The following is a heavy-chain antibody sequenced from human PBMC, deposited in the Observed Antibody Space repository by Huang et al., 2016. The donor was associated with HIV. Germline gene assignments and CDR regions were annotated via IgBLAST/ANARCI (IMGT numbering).Heavy chain of an antibody. CDR2: IYPGDSDT. D-gene: IGHD4-17*01. V-gene: IGHV5-51*01. CDR1: GYMFTKYW. CDR3: ARHDGARPGWVDN. J-gene: IGHJ5*02. Sequence: EVQLVQSGAEVKKPGESLKISCKGSGYMFTKYWIGWVLQIPGKGLEWIGIIYPGDSDTRYSPSFQGQVTISADKSITTAYPQWSSLKASDTAIYYCARHDGARPGWVDNWGQGTLVTVSS.